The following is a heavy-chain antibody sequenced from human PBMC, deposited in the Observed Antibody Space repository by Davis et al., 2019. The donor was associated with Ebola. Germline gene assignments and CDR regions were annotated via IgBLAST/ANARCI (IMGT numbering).Heavy chain of an antibody. D-gene: IGHD5-12*01. J-gene: IGHJ4*02. CDR2: SNSDGSST. V-gene: IGHV3-74*01. CDR3: ARDGESVATITGLGHFDY. CDR1: GFSFSSYW. Sequence: GESLKISCAASGFSFSSYWMHWVRQAPGKGLEWVSRSNSDGSSTSYADSVKGRFTISRDNAKNSLYLQMNSLRAEDTAVYYCARDGESVATITGLGHFDYWGQGTLVTVSS.